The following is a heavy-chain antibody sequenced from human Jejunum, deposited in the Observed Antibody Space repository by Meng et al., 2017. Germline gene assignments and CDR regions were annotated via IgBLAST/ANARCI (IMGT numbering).Heavy chain of an antibody. Sequence: GSLRLSCAVSGFSISSGYYWGWMRQPPGKGLEWIGTVYHSGSTYYNPSLRSRVTISVDTSKNHFSLRLSSVTAADTALYYCARQPSQYLEVSYFDDWGQGTLVTVSS. CDR3: ARQPSQYLEVSYFDD. V-gene: IGHV4-38-2*01. D-gene: IGHD1-1*01. J-gene: IGHJ4*02. CDR2: VYHSGST. CDR1: GFSISSGYY.